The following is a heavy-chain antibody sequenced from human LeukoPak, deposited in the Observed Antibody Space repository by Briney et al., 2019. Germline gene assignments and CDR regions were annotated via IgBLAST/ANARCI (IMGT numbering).Heavy chain of an antibody. CDR2: IYYSGST. CDR1: GDSIGSTSYY. J-gene: IGHJ4*02. D-gene: IGHD3-22*01. CDR3: ARGGWNKFDY. Sequence: SETLSLTCSVSGDSIGSTSYYWGWVRQSPGKGLEWIGTIYYSGSTYYNPSLTSRVTISVDTSKNQFSLKLSSVTAADTAVYYCARGGWNKFDYWGQGTLVTVSS. V-gene: IGHV4-39*07.